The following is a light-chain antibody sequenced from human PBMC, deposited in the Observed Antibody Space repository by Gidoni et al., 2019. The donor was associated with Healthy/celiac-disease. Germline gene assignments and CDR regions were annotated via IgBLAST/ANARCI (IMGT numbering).Light chain of an antibody. V-gene: IGKV1-39*01. CDR1: QSISSN. Sequence: DIQMTQSPSSLSASVGDRVTITCRASQSISSNLNWYQQKPGKAPKLLIYAASSLQSGVPSRCSGSGSGTDFTLTISRLQPEDFATYYCQQSYSTPGTFGQGTKVEIK. CDR3: QQSYSTPGT. CDR2: AAS. J-gene: IGKJ1*01.